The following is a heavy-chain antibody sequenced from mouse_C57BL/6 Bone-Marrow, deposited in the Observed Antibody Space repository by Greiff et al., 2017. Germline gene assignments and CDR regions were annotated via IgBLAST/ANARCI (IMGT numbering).Heavy chain of an antibody. V-gene: IGHV6-3*01. D-gene: IGHD1-1*01. J-gene: IGHJ1*03. CDR3: TSITTVVRGYFDV. Sequence: EVQLVESGGGLVQPGGSMKLSCVASGFTFSNYWMNWVRQSPEKGLEWVAQIRLKSDNYATHYAESVKGRFTISRDDSKSSVYLQMNNLRAEDTGIYYCTSITTVVRGYFDVWGTGTTVTVSS. CDR2: IRLKSDNYAT. CDR1: GFTFSNYW.